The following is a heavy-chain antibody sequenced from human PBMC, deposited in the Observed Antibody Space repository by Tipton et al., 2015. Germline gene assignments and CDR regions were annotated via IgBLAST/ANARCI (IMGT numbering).Heavy chain of an antibody. J-gene: IGHJ6*02. CDR2: IYYSGST. Sequence: TLFLTCTVSGGSISSSSYYWGWIRQPPGKGLECIGSIYYSGSTYYNPSLKSRVTISVDTSKNQFSLILGSVTAADTAVYYCARGTTRLRGYTSGRAFYSHGVDVWGQGTTVIVSS. CDR1: GGSISSSSYY. V-gene: IGHV4-39*01. CDR3: ARGTTRLRGYTSGRAFYSHGVDV. D-gene: IGHD1-14*01.